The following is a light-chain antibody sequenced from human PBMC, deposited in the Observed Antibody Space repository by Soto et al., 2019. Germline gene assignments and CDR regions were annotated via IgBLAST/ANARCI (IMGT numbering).Light chain of an antibody. CDR2: GAS. Sequence: IVMTQSPATLSVSPGERVTLSCRASHSVSSSLAWYQLKPGQAPRLLIYGASTRATGIPARFSGSGSGTEFTLTISSLQSEDFAVYYCQQYNNWPPYTFGQGTKLEIK. CDR3: QQYNNWPPYT. J-gene: IGKJ2*01. V-gene: IGKV3-15*01. CDR1: HSVSSS.